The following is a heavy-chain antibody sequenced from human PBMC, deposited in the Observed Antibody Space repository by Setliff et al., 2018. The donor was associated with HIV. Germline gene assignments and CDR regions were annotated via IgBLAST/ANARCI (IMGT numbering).Heavy chain of an antibody. CDR3: ARDPSNTSGWLPYYDY. J-gene: IGHJ4*02. CDR2: ISTYSDET. CDR1: GYTFTTYG. Sequence: ASVKVSCKPSGYTFTTYGLSWVRQAPGQGLEWMGWISTYSDETSYAQNLQGRVTMTTDTSTSTAFMELRSLRSDDTAVYYCARDPSNTSGWLPYYDYWGQGTLVTVSS. V-gene: IGHV1-18*01. D-gene: IGHD6-19*01.